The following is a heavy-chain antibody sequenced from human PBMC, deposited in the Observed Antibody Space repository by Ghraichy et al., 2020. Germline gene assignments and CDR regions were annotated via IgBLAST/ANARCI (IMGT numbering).Heavy chain of an antibody. CDR1: GFTFSSYG. CDR2: IWYDGSNK. D-gene: IGHD4-17*01. CDR3: AREAYGDYVDYYYGMDV. J-gene: IGHJ6*02. V-gene: IGHV3-33*01. Sequence: LSLTCAASGFTFSSYGMHWVRQAPGKGLEWVAVIWYDGSNKYYADSVKGRFTISRDNSKNTLYLQMNSLRAEDTAVYYCAREAYGDYVDYYYGMDVWGQGTTVTVSS.